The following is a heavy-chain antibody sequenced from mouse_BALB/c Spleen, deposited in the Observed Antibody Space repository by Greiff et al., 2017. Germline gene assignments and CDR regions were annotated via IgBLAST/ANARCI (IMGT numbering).Heavy chain of an antibody. J-gene: IGHJ1*01. CDR3: AKPASYYYGSSPSYWYFDV. Sequence: VQLQESGPGLVAPSQSLSITCTVSGFSLTSYGVSWVRQPPGKGLEWLGVIWGDGSTNYHSALISRLSISKDNSKSQVFLKLNSLQTDDTATYYCAKPASYYYGSSPSYWYFDVWGAGTTVTVSS. V-gene: IGHV2-3*01. CDR1: GFSLTSYG. D-gene: IGHD1-1*01. CDR2: IWGDGST.